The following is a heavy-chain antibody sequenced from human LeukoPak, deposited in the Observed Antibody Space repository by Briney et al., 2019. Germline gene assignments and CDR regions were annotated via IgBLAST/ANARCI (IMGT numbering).Heavy chain of an antibody. V-gene: IGHV3-23*01. D-gene: IGHD3-16*01. CDR1: GFTVSSNY. CDR3: AKEPGNYDYVWGSSD. J-gene: IGHJ4*02. CDR2: ISGSGGST. Sequence: QSGGSLRLSCAASGFTVSSNYMSWVRQAPGKGLEWVSAISGSGGSTYYADSVKGRFTISRDNSKNTLYLQMNSLRAEDTAVYYCAKEPGNYDYVWGSSDWGQGTLVTVSS.